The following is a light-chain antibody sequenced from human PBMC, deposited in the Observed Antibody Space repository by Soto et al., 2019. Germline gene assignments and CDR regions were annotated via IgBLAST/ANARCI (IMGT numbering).Light chain of an antibody. V-gene: IGKV1-39*01. CDR2: TTS. CDR3: QQSYSSPQT. J-gene: IGKJ1*01. CDR1: QGIGNY. Sequence: DIQMTQSPSSLSASVGDRVTITCRASQGIGNYLNWYQQKPGRAPKLLIYTTSNLLRGVPSRFSGSGSGTNFTLAISSLQPEDFATYFCQQSYSSPQTFGQVTKVDIK.